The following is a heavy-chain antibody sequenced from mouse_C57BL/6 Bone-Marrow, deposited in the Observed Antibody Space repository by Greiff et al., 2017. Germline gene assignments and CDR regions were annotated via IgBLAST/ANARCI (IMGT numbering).Heavy chain of an antibody. J-gene: IGHJ1*03. CDR1: GYTFTDYN. Sequence: VQLQQSGPELVKPGASVKIPCKASGYTFTDYNMDWVKQSHGKSLEWIGDINPNNGGTIYNQKFKGKATLTVDKSSSTAYMELRSLTSEDTAVYYCAREDYGSSLNWYFDVWGTGTTVTVSS. V-gene: IGHV1-18*01. D-gene: IGHD1-1*01. CDR3: AREDYGSSLNWYFDV. CDR2: INPNNGGT.